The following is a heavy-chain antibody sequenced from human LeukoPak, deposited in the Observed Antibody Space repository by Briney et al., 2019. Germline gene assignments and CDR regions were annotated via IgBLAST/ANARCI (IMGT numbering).Heavy chain of an antibody. J-gene: IGHJ4*02. V-gene: IGHV3-9*01. CDR1: GFTFDDYA. CDR2: ISWNSGSI. D-gene: IGHD3-3*01. Sequence: GGSLRLSCAASGFTFDDYAMHWVRQAPGKGLEWVSGISWNSGSIGYADSVKGRFTISRDNAKNSLYLQMNGLRAEDTALYYCAKGGHYDFWSGYFDYWGQGTLVTVSS. CDR3: AKGGHYDFWSGYFDY.